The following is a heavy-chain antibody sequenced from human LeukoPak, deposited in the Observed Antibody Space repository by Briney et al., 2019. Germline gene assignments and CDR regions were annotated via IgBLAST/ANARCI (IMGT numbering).Heavy chain of an antibody. CDR3: ATLLFDSSGYKPFDY. D-gene: IGHD3-22*01. Sequence: ASVKVSCKVSGYTLTELSMHWVRQAPGKGLEWMGGFDPEDGETIYAQKFQGRVTMTEDTSTDTAYMELSNLRSEDTAVYYCATLLFDSSGYKPFDYWGQGTLVTVSS. CDR2: FDPEDGET. CDR1: GYTLTELS. J-gene: IGHJ4*02. V-gene: IGHV1-24*01.